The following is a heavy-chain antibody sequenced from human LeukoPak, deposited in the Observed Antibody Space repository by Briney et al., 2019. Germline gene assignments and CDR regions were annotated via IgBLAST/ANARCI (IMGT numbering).Heavy chain of an antibody. J-gene: IGHJ4*02. Sequence: SGGPLRRSCAASGFTVSSNYMSWVRQAPGKGLEWVSVIYSGGSTYYADSVKGRFTISRDNSQNTLYLQMNSLRAEDTAVYYCARDYADYVGYFFFDYWGQGTLVTVSS. V-gene: IGHV3-53*01. CDR1: GFTVSSNY. D-gene: IGHD4-17*01. CDR3: ARDYADYVGYFFFDY. CDR2: IYSGGST.